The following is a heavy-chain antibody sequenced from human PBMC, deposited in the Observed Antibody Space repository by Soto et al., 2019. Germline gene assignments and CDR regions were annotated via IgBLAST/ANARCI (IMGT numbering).Heavy chain of an antibody. CDR1: GFTFSGYD. CDR3: ARALQDSVPAAGPYFDY. Sequence: PGGSLRLSCAASGFTFSGYDMNWVRQAPGKGLVWVSRINSDRSNTSYADSVKGRFTISRDNAKNTLYLQMNSLRAEDTAVYYCARALQDSVPAAGPYFDYWGQGTLVTVSS. D-gene: IGHD6-13*01. V-gene: IGHV3-74*01. J-gene: IGHJ4*02. CDR2: INSDRSNT.